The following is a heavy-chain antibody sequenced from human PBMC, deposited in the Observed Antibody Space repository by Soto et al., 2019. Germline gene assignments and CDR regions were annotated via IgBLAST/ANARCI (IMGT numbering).Heavy chain of an antibody. V-gene: IGHV3-23*01. CDR3: AKESEVVAATTTFDY. D-gene: IGHD2-15*01. Sequence: GESLKISCAASGFTFSSYAMSWVRQAPGKGLEWVSAISGSGGSTYYADSVKGRFTISRDNSKNTLYLQMNSLRAEDTAVYYYAKESEVVAATTTFDYWGQGTLVTVSS. J-gene: IGHJ4*02. CDR1: GFTFSSYA. CDR2: ISGSGGST.